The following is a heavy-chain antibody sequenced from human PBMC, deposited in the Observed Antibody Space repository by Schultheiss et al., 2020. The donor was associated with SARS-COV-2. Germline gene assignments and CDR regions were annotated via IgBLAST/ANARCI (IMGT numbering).Heavy chain of an antibody. CDR1: GYSFTSYW. D-gene: IGHD3-10*01. CDR3: ARTRGASLLFDY. V-gene: IGHV5-51*01. CDR2: IYPGDSDT. Sequence: GGSLRLSCKGSGYSFTSYWISWVRQMPGKGLEWMGIIYPGDSDTRYSPSFQGHVTISADKSISTAYLQWSSLKASDTAMYYCARTRGASLLFDYWGQGTLVTVSS. J-gene: IGHJ4*02.